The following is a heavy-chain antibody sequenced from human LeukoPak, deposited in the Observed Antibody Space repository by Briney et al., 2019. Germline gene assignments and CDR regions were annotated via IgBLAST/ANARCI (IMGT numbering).Heavy chain of an antibody. J-gene: IGHJ4*02. CDR3: ARDTGIAVAGSNY. V-gene: IGHV3-53*01. CDR2: IYSGGST. Sequence: PGGSLRLSCAASGFTVSSNYMSWVRQAPGRGLEWVSVIYSGGSTYYADSVKGRFTISRDNSKNTLYLQTNSLRAEDTAVYYCARDTGIAVAGSNYWGQGTLVTVSS. D-gene: IGHD6-19*01. CDR1: GFTVSSNY.